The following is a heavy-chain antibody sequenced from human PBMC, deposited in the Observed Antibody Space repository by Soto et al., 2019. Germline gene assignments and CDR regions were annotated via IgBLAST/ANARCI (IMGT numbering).Heavy chain of an antibody. CDR1: GYTFTSYD. D-gene: IGHD2-21*01. Sequence: ASVKVSCKASGYTFTSYDINWVRQAAGQGPEWMGWMKSNSGNTGYEQKFQGRLTMTRNTSISTAYLELSSLRSEDTAVYYCARGHMTSGAFDIWGPGTMVT. CDR2: MKSNSGNT. V-gene: IGHV1-8*01. CDR3: ARGHMTSGAFDI. J-gene: IGHJ3*02.